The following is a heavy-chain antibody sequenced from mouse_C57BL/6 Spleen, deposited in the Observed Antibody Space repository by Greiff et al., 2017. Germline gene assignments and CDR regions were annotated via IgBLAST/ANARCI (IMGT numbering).Heavy chain of an antibody. CDR3: APVYGSSSGG. D-gene: IGHD1-1*01. Sequence: QVQLQQSGAELARPGASVKLSCKASGYTFTSYGMSWVKQRTEQGLEWIGEINPRSGNTYYNEKFKGKATLTADKSSSTAYMQLRSRTSEDSAVYVGAPVYGSSSGGWGTGTTVTVSS. J-gene: IGHJ1*03. CDR2: INPRSGNT. V-gene: IGHV1-81*01. CDR1: GYTFTSYG.